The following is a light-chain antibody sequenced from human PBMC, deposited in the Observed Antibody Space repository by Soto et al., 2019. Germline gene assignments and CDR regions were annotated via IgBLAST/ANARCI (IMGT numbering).Light chain of an antibody. CDR2: GAS. CDR3: QQYSKGTLIT. CDR1: QSVSNN. J-gene: IGKJ5*01. Sequence: DITMTISLATLSAISKDRATLSCRASQSVSNNLAWYQQRPGQAPSLLIYGASTRATGIPARFSGSGSGTEFTLTISSLQSEDFAVYYCQQYSKGTLITFGQGRRLEIK. V-gene: IGKV3-15*01.